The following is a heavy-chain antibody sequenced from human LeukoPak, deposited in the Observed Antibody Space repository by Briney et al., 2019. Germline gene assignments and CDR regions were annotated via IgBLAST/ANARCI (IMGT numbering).Heavy chain of an antibody. CDR2: ISGSGGSI. Sequence: GGSLRLSCAASGLTFSSYNLNWVRQAPGKGLEWVSGISGSGGSIRYADSVKGRFIISRDNSKNTLYLQMNSLRAEDTAVYYCAKGGDGYNYYFDYWGQETLVTVSS. CDR3: AKGGDGYNYYFDY. J-gene: IGHJ4*02. D-gene: IGHD5-24*01. CDR1: GLTFSSYN. V-gene: IGHV3-23*01.